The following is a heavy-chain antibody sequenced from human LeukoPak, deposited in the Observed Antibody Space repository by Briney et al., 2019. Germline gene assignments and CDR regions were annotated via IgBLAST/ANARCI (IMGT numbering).Heavy chain of an antibody. D-gene: IGHD5-12*01. Sequence: PGGSLTLSCAASGFTFSSYWMHWVRQAPGKGLVWVSRINSDCSSTSYDDSVKGRFTISSDNAKNTLYLQMNSLRAEDTAVYYCARAVDIVATRTPGYWGQGTLVTVSS. J-gene: IGHJ4*02. CDR3: ARAVDIVATRTPGY. V-gene: IGHV3-74*01. CDR1: GFTFSSYW. CDR2: INSDCSST.